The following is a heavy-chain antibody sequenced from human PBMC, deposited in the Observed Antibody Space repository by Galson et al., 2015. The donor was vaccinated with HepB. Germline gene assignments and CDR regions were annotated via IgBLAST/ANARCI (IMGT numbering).Heavy chain of an antibody. CDR2: IYPGASNA. Sequence: SGAEVKKPGESLKISCKASGSSLSNYWIGWVRQMPGKGLEWMGIIYPGASNATYSPSFQGRVTISVDKSIDTAYLHWSSLEASDTAMSYCARHGVKTRWAWFDPWGQGTLVTVSS. CDR3: ARHGVKTRWAWFDP. J-gene: IGHJ5*02. D-gene: IGHD3-10*01. V-gene: IGHV5-51*01. CDR1: GSSLSNYW.